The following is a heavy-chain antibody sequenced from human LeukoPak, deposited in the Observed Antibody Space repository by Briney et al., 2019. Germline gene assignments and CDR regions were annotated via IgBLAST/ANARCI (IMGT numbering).Heavy chain of an antibody. D-gene: IGHD4-17*01. J-gene: IGHJ4*02. CDR1: GFTFSNAW. CDR3: AKDRLRATLTSFDY. V-gene: IGHV3-15*01. Sequence: GGSLRLSCAASGFTFSNAWMSWVRQAPGKGLEWVGRIKSKTDGGTTDYAAPVKGRFTISRDDSKNTLYLQMNSLKTEDTAVYYCAKDRLRATLTSFDYWGQGTLVTVSS. CDR2: IKSKTDGGTT.